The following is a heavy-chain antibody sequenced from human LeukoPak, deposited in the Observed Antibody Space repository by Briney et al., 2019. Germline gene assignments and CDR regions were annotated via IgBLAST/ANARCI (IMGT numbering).Heavy chain of an antibody. D-gene: IGHD2-2*02. CDR2: INHSGST. CDR1: GGSFSGYY. J-gene: IGHJ5*02. V-gene: IGHV4-34*01. Sequence: SETMSLTRAVYGGSFSGYYWSWIRQPPGKGLEWIGEINHSGSTNYNPSLKSRVTISVDTSKNQFSLKLSSVTAADTAVYYCARGVTGVGYCSSTSCYTRFDPWGQGTLVTVSS. CDR3: ARGVTGVGYCSSTSCYTRFDP.